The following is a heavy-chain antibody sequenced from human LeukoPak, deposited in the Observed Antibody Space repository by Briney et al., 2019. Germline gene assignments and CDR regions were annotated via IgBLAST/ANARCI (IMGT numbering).Heavy chain of an antibody. CDR2: IYYTGST. CDR1: GGSISSGSHY. J-gene: IGHJ5*02. Sequence: PSETLSLTCTVSGGSISSGSHYWGWVRQPPGKGLEWIGSIYYTGSTYYNPSLKSRVTISVDTSKNQFSLKLSSVTAADTAVYYCARLSDLGGSSLEIWFDPWGQGTLVTVSS. D-gene: IGHD2-15*01. V-gene: IGHV4-39*01. CDR3: ARLSDLGGSSLEIWFDP.